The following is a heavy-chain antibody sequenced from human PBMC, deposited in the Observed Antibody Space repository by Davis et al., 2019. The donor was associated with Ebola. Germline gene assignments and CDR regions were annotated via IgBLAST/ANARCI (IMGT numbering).Heavy chain of an antibody. D-gene: IGHD1-26*01. CDR3: ARDILGDRGMDV. Sequence: GESLKISCAASGFTFSTYSMSWIRQAPGKGLERDSYSSSSSSYTNYADPVKGRFTISRDNAKNSLYLQMNSLRAEDTAVYYCARDILGDRGMDVWGQGTTVTVSS. CDR1: GFTFSTYS. CDR2: SSSSSSYT. V-gene: IGHV3-11*06. J-gene: IGHJ6*02.